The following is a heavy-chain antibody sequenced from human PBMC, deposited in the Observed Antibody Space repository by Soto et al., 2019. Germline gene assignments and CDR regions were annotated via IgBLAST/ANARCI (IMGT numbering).Heavy chain of an antibody. J-gene: IGHJ1*01. CDR1: GFTFSDHA. CDR3: AIDLWWYTH. D-gene: IGHD2-15*01. V-gene: IGHV3-23*01. CDR2: INGGGSGA. Sequence: EVQLLESGGGLVQPGGSLRLSCTASGFTFSDHAITWVRQAPGNGLQWLAGINGGGSGAYYADSVKGRFTVSRANSNNTLFLQMDSLRVEDTAVYYCAIDLWWYTHWGQGTLVTVSS.